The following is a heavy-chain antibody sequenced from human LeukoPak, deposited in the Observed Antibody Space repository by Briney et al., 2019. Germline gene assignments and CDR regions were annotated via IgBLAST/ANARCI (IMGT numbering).Heavy chain of an antibody. CDR3: ARQVSVAAIDY. J-gene: IGHJ4*02. V-gene: IGHV4-39*01. CDR1: SGSISSTSYY. CDR2: ISYSGST. D-gene: IGHD6-19*01. Sequence: ASETLSLTCTVSSGSISSTSYYWGWIRQPPGKGLEWIGSISYSGSTYYNPSLKSRVTIPIDTSKNQFSLKLSSVTAADTAVYYCARQVSVAAIDYWGQGTLVTVSS.